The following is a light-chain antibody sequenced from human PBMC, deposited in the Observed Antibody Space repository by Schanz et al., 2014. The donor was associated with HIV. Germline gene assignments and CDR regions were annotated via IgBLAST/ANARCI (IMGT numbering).Light chain of an antibody. CDR1: QSVSSN. CDR2: GAS. CDR3: QQYNNWPPWT. V-gene: IGKV3-15*01. J-gene: IGKJ1*01. Sequence: EIVMTQSPATLSVSPGERATLSCRASQSVSSNLAWYQQKPGQAPRLLIYGASTRATGIPARFSGSGSGTEFTLTISSLQSEDFAVYYCQQYNNWPPWTFGHRTKVEIK.